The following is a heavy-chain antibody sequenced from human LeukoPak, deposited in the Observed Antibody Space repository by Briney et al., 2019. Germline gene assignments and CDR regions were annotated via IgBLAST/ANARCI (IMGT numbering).Heavy chain of an antibody. V-gene: IGHV4-59*11. CDR1: GVSITSHY. CDR3: ATIKRGSTFGYFDF. D-gene: IGHD2-2*03. Sequence: SETLSLTCSVSGVSITSHYWSWIRQPPGKGLGWIGYMFDSESTKDNPSLKGRIALSADTSRNQFSLWLTSVTAADTAVYYCATIKRGSTFGYFDFWGQGILVTVSS. CDR2: MFDSEST. J-gene: IGHJ4*02.